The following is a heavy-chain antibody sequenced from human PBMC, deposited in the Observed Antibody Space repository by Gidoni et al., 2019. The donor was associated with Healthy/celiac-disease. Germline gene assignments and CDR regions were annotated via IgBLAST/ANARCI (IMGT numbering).Heavy chain of an antibody. CDR1: GASISSSRYY. CDR2: ISYSGST. Sequence: QLQLQESGTGLVKPSETLSLTCTVSGASISSSRYYWGWIRQPPGKGLEWIGSISYSGSTYYNPSLKSRVTISVDTSKNQFSLKLSSVTAADTAVYYCARQGCSSTSCYVAYYYYYGMDVWGQGTTVTVSS. CDR3: ARQGCSSTSCYVAYYYYYGMDV. D-gene: IGHD2-2*01. J-gene: IGHJ6*02. V-gene: IGHV4-39*01.